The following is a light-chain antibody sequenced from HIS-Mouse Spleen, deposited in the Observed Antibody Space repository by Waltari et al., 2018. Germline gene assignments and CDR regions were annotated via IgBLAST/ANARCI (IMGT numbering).Light chain of an antibody. J-gene: IGKJ4*01. CDR1: QSLVHSDGNTY. CDR2: KVS. V-gene: IGKV2-30*02. CDR3: MQGTHWPLT. Sequence: DVVMTQSSLSLPVTLGQPASISCRSSQSLVHSDGNTYLNWFQHRPGQSPRRLIYKVSNRDSGVPDRFSGSGSGTDFTLKISRVEAEDVGVYYCMQGTHWPLTFGGGTKVEIK.